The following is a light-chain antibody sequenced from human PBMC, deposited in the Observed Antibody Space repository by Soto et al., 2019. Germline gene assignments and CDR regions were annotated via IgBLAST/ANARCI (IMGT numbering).Light chain of an antibody. J-gene: IGKJ1*01. Sequence: IQMTQSLSTLSASVGDSVTITCRASQSISSWLAWYQQKPGKAPKLLIYDASSLESGVPSRFSGSGSGTDFTLTISSLEPEDFGTYYCQQSFSTPRTFGQGTKVDI. CDR3: QQSFSTPRT. CDR2: DAS. CDR1: QSISSW. V-gene: IGKV1-5*01.